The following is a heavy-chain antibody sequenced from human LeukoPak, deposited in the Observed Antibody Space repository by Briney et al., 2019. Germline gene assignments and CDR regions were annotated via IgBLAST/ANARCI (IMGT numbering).Heavy chain of an antibody. CDR1: GDSISDYH. Sequence: KPWETLSLTCTVSGDSISDYHWSWIRQPAGKGLEWIGRIINSGVTNYNPSLNSRVTISVDRSKNQFSLRLTSVTAADTAVYYCGTSEVGSSSYESYDYWGQGTQVTVSA. CDR3: GTSEVGSSSYESYDY. D-gene: IGHD1-26*01. CDR2: IINSGVT. V-gene: IGHV4-4*07. J-gene: IGHJ4*02.